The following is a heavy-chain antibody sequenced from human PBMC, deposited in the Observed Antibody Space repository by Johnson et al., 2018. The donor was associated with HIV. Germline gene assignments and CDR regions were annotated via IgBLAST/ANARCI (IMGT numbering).Heavy chain of an antibody. CDR2: INWNGAST. V-gene: IGHV3-20*04. Sequence: LVESGGGLVKPGGSLRLSCAASGFTFDDYGMSWVRQAPGKGLEWISGINWNGASTGYADSVKGRFTISRDNAKNSLYLQMNSLRAEDTAVYYCAKGIVVGVRAFDIWGQGTMVTVSS. J-gene: IGHJ3*02. CDR3: AKGIVVGVRAFDI. D-gene: IGHD3-22*01. CDR1: GFTFDDYG.